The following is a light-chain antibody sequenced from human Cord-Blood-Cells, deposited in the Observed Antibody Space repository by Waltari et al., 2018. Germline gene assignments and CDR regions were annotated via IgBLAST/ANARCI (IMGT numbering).Light chain of an antibody. Sequence: QSALTQPASVSGSPGQSITISRTGTSSDVGGYNYVSWYQQHPGKAPKLMIYDVSKRPSGVSNRFSGSKSGNTASLTISGLQAEDEADYYCSSYTSSSNWVFGGGTKLTVL. CDR3: SSYTSSSNWV. CDR2: DVS. CDR1: SSDVGGYNY. V-gene: IGLV2-14*01. J-gene: IGLJ3*02.